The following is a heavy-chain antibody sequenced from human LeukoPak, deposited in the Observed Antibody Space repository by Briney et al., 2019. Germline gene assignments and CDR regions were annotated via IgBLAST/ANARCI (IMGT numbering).Heavy chain of an antibody. CDR3: ARAPGDYSNYYFDY. D-gene: IGHD4-11*01. CDR1: GGSISSYY. Sequence: SETLSLTCTVSGGSISSYYWSWIRQPAGKGLEWIGRIYTSGSTNYNPSLKSRVTISVDTSKNQFSLKLSSVTAADTAVYYCARAPGDYSNYYFDYWGQGTLVTVSS. CDR2: IYTSGST. V-gene: IGHV4-4*07. J-gene: IGHJ4*02.